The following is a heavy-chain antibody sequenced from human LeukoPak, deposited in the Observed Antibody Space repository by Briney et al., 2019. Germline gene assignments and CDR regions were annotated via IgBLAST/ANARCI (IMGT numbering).Heavy chain of an antibody. CDR3: ARVLGSSGLVDY. CDR2: INHSGST. D-gene: IGHD6-19*01. CDR1: GGSFSGYY. Sequence: SETLSLTCAVYGGSFSGYYWSWIRQPPGKGLEWIGEINHSGSTNYNPSLKSRVTISVDTSKNQFSLKLSSVTAADTAVYYCARVLGSSGLVDYWGQETLVTVSS. V-gene: IGHV4-34*01. J-gene: IGHJ4*02.